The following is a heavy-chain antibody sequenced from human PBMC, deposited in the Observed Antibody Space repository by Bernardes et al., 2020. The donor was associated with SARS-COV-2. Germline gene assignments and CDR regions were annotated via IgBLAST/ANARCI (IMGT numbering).Heavy chain of an antibody. CDR1: GGSISSYY. J-gene: IGHJ3*02. CDR3: ARRGIGYCSSTSCYDAFDI. CDR2: IYYSGST. D-gene: IGHD2-2*01. V-gene: IGHV4-59*08. Sequence: SETLSLTCTVSGGSISSYYWSWIRQPPGKGLEWIGYIYYSGSTNYNPSLRSRVTISVDTSKNQFSLKLSSVTAADTAVYYCARRGIGYCSSTSCYDAFDIWGQGTMVTVSS.